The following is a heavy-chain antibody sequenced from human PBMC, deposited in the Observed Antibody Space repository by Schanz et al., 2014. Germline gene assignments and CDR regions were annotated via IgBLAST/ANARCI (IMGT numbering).Heavy chain of an antibody. CDR1: GFTFNNYD. Sequence: EVQLVESGGGLVQPGGSLRLSCAASGFTFNNYDMNWVRLVPGKGLEWVSGISGSGGGTFYASSVQGRFSVSRDNAKNTLHLQMNSLRAEDTAVYYCARDKGGYYPFDYWGQGTLVTVSS. V-gene: IGHV3-23*04. J-gene: IGHJ4*02. CDR2: ISGSGGGT. CDR3: ARDKGGYYPFDY. D-gene: IGHD3-3*01.